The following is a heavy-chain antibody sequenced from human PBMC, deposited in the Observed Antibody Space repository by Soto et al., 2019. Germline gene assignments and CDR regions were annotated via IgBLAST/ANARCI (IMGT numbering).Heavy chain of an antibody. V-gene: IGHV1-46*03. D-gene: IGHD3-3*01. CDR2: INPSGGRT. CDR3: FRDVGD. CDR1: GNIFTSQY. J-gene: IGHJ4*02. Sequence: QVQLVQSGAEVKKPGASVKVSCKVSGNIFTSQYMHWVRQAPGQGLEWMAMINPSGGRTSYAQMFQGRVTMTRDTSTSTVHMELSSLRSEDTAVYHCFRDVGDWGQGTLVTVSS.